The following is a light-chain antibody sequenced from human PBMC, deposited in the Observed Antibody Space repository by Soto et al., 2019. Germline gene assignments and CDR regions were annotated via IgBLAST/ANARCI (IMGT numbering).Light chain of an antibody. CDR1: SGDVGGYNY. V-gene: IGLV2-14*01. Sequence: QSALTQPASVSGSPGQSITISCTGTSGDVGGYNYVCWYQQRPGKAPKLMIYEVSNRPSGVSRRFSGSKSGNTASLTISGLQTEDEADYYCSSYTGGSTLYVFGTGTKVNVL. CDR2: EVS. J-gene: IGLJ1*01. CDR3: SSYTGGSTLYV.